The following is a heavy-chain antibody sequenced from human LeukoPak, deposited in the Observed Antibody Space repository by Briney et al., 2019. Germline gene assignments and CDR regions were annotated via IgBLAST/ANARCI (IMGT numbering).Heavy chain of an antibody. CDR1: GFTFSSYD. Sequence: PGGSLRLSCAASGFTFSSYDIHWVRQAPGKGLEWVSGISWNSGSIGCADSVKGRFTISRDNAKNSLYLQMNSLRAEDTALYYCAKDKGYCSSTSCFRAFDIWGQGTMVTVSS. V-gene: IGHV3-9*01. D-gene: IGHD2-2*01. CDR3: AKDKGYCSSTSCFRAFDI. J-gene: IGHJ3*02. CDR2: ISWNSGSI.